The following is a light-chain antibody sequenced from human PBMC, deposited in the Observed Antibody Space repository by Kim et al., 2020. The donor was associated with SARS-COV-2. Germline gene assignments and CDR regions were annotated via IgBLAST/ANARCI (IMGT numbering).Light chain of an antibody. Sequence: SYELTQPPSVSVAPGKTARITCGGNNIGSKSVHWYQQKPGQAPVLVIYYDSDRPSWIPERFSGSNSGNTATLTISRVEAGDEADYYCQVWDSSSDWVFGG. CDR1: NIGSKS. V-gene: IGLV3-21*04. CDR2: YDS. CDR3: QVWDSSSDWV. J-gene: IGLJ3*02.